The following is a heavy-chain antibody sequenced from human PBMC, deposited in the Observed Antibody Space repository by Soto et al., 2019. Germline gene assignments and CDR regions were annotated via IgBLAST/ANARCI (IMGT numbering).Heavy chain of an antibody. Sequence: SGTLSLTCTVSGGSFTSDEDYWTWIRQSPGKGLERIGYISNSGSTGYNPSLKTRLSMSVDRSKNQFTLRLTSVTAADTAVYFCERGHVARNPSGGSCYSHYYYYSGMDVWGKGPTVTVSS. CDR1: GGSFTSDEDY. CDR2: ISNSGST. D-gene: IGHD2-15*01. V-gene: IGHV4-30-4*01. J-gene: IGHJ6*04. CDR3: ERGHVARNPSGGSCYSHYYYYSGMDV.